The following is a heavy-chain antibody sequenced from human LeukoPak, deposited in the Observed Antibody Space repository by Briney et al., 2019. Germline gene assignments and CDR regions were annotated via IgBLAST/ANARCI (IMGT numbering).Heavy chain of an antibody. D-gene: IGHD5-18*01. V-gene: IGHV3-21*01. CDR2: ISSSSSYI. J-gene: IGHJ4*02. CDR3: AREGSYESFDY. CDR1: GFTFSSYR. Sequence: GGSLRLSCAASGFTFSSYRMNWVRQAPGKGLEWVSSISSSSSYIYYADSVKGRFTISRDNAKNSLYLQMNSLRAEDTAVYCCAREGSYESFDYWGQGTPVTVSS.